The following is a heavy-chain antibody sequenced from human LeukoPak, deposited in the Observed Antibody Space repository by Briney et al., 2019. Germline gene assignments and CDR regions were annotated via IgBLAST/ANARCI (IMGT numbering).Heavy chain of an antibody. CDR3: ARSKYSSSWYGDDY. V-gene: IGHV4-4*02. CDR1: GGSISSSSW. J-gene: IGHJ4*02. CDR2: IYHSGST. D-gene: IGHD6-13*01. Sequence: SETLSLTCAVSGGSISSSSWWSWVRQPPGKGLEWIGEIYHSGSTNYNPSLKSRVTISVDKSKNQFSLKLSSVTAADTAVYYCARSKYSSSWYGDDYWGQGTLVTVSS.